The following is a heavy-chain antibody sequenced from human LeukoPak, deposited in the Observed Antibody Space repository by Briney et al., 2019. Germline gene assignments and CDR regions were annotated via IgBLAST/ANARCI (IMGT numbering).Heavy chain of an antibody. CDR1: GFTFSSYA. CDR3: AKARLIVVITTPDY. CDR2: ISGSGGST. V-gene: IGHV3-23*01. Sequence: GGSLRLSCAASGFTFSSYAMSRVRQAPGKGLEWVSAISGSGGSTYYADSVKGRFTISRDNSKNTLYLQMNSLRAEDTAVYYCAKARLIVVITTPDYWGQGTLVTVSS. J-gene: IGHJ4*02. D-gene: IGHD3-22*01.